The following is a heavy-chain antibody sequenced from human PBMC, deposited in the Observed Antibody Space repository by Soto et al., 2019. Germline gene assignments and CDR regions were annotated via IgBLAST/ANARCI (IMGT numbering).Heavy chain of an antibody. CDR3: AKEIVGAPGWFDP. J-gene: IGHJ5*02. V-gene: IGHV3-9*01. Sequence: PGGSLRLSCAASGFTFDDYAMHWVRQAPGKGLEWVSGISWNSGSIGYADSVKGRFTISRDNAKNSLYPQMNSLRAEDTALYYCAKEIVGAPGWFDPWGQGTLVTVSS. D-gene: IGHD1-26*01. CDR2: ISWNSGSI. CDR1: GFTFDDYA.